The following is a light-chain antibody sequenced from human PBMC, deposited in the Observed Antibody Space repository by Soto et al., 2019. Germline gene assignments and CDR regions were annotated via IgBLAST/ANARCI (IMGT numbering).Light chain of an antibody. CDR2: CND. Sequence: QSVLTQPPSASGTPGQRVTISCAGSSCNIGTNYVYWYKQLPGTAPKLLIYCNDQRPSGVPDRLSGSKSGTSASLAISGLRSEDEADYYCETRDNSLSRWVFGGGTKVTVL. V-gene: IGLV1-47*02. CDR1: SCNIGTNY. J-gene: IGLJ3*02. CDR3: ETRDNSLSRWV.